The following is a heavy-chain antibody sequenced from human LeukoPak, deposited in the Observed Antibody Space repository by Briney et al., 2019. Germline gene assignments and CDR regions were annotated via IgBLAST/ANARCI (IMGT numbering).Heavy chain of an antibody. CDR1: GGTFSSYA. D-gene: IGHD4-23*01. J-gene: IGHJ4*02. Sequence: SVKVSCRASGGTFSSYAISWVRQAPGQGLEWMGGITPIFGTANYAQKFQGRVTITAIDSVSTAYMELSSLRSEDTAVYYCARGWLAETTVVTPYNYWGQGTLVTVSS. CDR2: ITPIFGTA. CDR3: ARGWLAETTVVTPYNY. V-gene: IGHV1-69*13.